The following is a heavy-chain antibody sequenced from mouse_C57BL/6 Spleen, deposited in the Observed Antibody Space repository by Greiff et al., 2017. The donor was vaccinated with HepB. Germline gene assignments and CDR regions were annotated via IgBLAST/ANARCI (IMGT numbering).Heavy chain of an antibody. Sequence: QVQLQQSGAELARPGASVKLSCKASGYTFTSYGISWVKQRTGQGLEWIGEIYPRSGNTYYNEKFKGKATLTADKSSSAAYMELRSLTSEDSAVYFCAREPLDYGNYEGWFAYWGQGTLVTVSA. CDR1: GYTFTSYG. D-gene: IGHD2-1*01. CDR2: IYPRSGNT. J-gene: IGHJ3*01. CDR3: AREPLDYGNYEGWFAY. V-gene: IGHV1-81*01.